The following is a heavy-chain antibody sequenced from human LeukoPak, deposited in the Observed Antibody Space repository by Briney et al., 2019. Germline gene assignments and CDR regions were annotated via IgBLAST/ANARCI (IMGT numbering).Heavy chain of an antibody. Sequence: GGSLRLSCAASGFMFSSYWMSWVRQAPGKGLEWVAKIKADGGEKDHVASVKGRFTISRDNAKNSLYLQMNSLRVEDTAVYYCARGGAARPDFWGQGTLVTVSS. CDR1: GFMFSSYW. CDR2: IKADGGEK. CDR3: ARGGAARPDF. D-gene: IGHD6-6*01. J-gene: IGHJ4*02. V-gene: IGHV3-7*01.